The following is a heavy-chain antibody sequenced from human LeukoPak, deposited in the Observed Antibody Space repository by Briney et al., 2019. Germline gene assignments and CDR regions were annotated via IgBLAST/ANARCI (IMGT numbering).Heavy chain of an antibody. CDR1: GGSISSDC. V-gene: IGHV4-59*01. D-gene: IGHD2-15*01. J-gene: IGHJ5*02. CDR3: ARDRGYCSGGSCYRWFDP. CDR2: IYYSGST. Sequence: SETLSLTCTVTGGSISSDCWSWIRQPPGKGLEWIGYIYYSGSTNYNPSLKSRVTISVDTSKNQFSLKLSSVTAADTAVYYCARDRGYCSGGSCYRWFDPWGQGTLVTVSS.